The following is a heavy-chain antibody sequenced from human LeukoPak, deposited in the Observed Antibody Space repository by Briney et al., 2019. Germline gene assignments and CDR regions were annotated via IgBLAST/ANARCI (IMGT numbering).Heavy chain of an antibody. J-gene: IGHJ5*01. CDR2: IKGDGNEK. D-gene: IGHD3-10*01. V-gene: IGHV3-7*01. CDR1: GFSFSRHW. Sequence: QPGGSLRLSCAASGFSFSRHWMNWVRQAPGRGLEWVANIKGDGNEKNYVDSVKGRFSISRDNARNSLYLQMDSLRAEDTAVYYCAKEGAYPIITYDSWGQGALVSVSS. CDR3: AKEGAYPIITYDS.